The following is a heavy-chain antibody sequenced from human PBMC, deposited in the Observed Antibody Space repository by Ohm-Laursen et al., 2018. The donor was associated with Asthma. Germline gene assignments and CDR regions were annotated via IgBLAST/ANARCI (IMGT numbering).Heavy chain of an antibody. CDR3: ARDVLEWYLPAFDF. D-gene: IGHD3-3*01. V-gene: IGHV3-30-3*01. J-gene: IGHJ4*02. Sequence: SLRLSCAASGFTFRSYAMHWVRQAPGKGLEWVAVGGSYYDGGLKYYADSVNGRFTVSRDDSKNTLYLQMNSLRPDDTAVYYCARDVLEWYLPAFDFWGQGTLVTVSS. CDR1: GFTFRSYA. CDR2: GGSYYDGGLK.